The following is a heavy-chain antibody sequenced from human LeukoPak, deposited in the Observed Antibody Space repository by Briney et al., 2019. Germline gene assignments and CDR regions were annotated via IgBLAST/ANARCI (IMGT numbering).Heavy chain of an antibody. D-gene: IGHD2-2*01. CDR2: IYHSGST. J-gene: IGHJ5*02. Sequence: SSQTLSLTCAVSGGSISSGGYSWSWIRQPPGKGLEWIGYIYHSGSTYYNPSLKSRVTISVDRSKNQFSLKLSSVPAADTAVYYCARGGYCSSTSCFYWFDPWGQGTLVTVSS. V-gene: IGHV4-30-2*01. CDR3: ARGGYCSSTSCFYWFDP. CDR1: GGSISSGGYS.